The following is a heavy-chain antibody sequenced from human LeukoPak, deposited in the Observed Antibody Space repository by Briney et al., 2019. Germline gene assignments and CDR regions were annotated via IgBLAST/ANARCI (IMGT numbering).Heavy chain of an antibody. V-gene: IGHV3-33*01. Sequence: PGGSLRLSCAASGFTFSSYGMHWVRQAPGKGLEWVAVIWYDGSNKYYADSVKGGFTISRDNSKNTLYLQMNSLRAEDTAVYYCARTYSSSWRDAFDIWGQGTMVTVSS. CDR1: GFTFSSYG. CDR3: ARTYSSSWRDAFDI. CDR2: IWYDGSNK. D-gene: IGHD6-13*01. J-gene: IGHJ3*02.